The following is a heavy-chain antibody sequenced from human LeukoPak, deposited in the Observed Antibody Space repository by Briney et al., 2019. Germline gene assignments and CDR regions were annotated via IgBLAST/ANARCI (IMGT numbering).Heavy chain of an antibody. CDR1: GGSISSYY. Sequence: PSETLSLTCTVSGGSISSYYWSWIRQPPGKGLEWIGYIYYSGSTNYNPSLKSRVTISVDTSKNQFSLKLSSVTAADTAVYYCAREGGGHFDYWGQGTLVTVSS. CDR3: AREGGGHFDY. D-gene: IGHD3-16*01. CDR2: IYYSGST. J-gene: IGHJ4*02. V-gene: IGHV4-59*01.